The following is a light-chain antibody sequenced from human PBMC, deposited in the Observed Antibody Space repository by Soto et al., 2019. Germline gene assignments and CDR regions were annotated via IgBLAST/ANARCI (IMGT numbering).Light chain of an antibody. J-gene: IGKJ4*01. CDR3: MQALQTRPLT. CDR1: QSLLHSNGYNY. V-gene: IGKV2-28*01. CDR2: LGS. Sequence: DIVMTQSPLSLPVTPGEPASISCRSSQSLLHSNGYNYLDWYLQKPGQSPQLLIYLGSNRADGVPDRFSGSGSGTDFTLKISRVEAEDVGVYYCMQALQTRPLTFGGGTKVEIK.